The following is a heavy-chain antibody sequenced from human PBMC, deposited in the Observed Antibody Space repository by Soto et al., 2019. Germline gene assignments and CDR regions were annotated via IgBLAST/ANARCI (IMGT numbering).Heavy chain of an antibody. J-gene: IGHJ4*02. CDR1: GFTYHDYA. V-gene: IGHV3-23*01. Sequence: EVQVLESGGGLVQPGGSLRLSCVASGFTYHDYAMTWVRQAPEKGLEWVAAIVGGADITYYAESVKGRFTISRDNFRNMVYLHMNSLRVEDTAVYYCARVGGHCRDNRCFPQGVTYFDYWGQGVLVTVSS. CDR2: IVGGADIT. D-gene: IGHD2-15*01. CDR3: ARVGGHCRDNRCFPQGVTYFDY.